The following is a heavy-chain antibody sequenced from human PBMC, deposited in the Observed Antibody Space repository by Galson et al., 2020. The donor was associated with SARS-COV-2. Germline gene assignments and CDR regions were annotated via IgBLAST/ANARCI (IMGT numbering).Heavy chain of an antibody. CDR1: GYSFTSYW. D-gene: IGHD5-12*01. CDR3: ARLGTSRDGYNVYYFDY. CDR2: IYPGDSDT. J-gene: IGHJ4*02. V-gene: IGHV5-51*01. Sequence: GESLKISCKGSGYSFTSYWIGWVRQMPGKGLEWMGIIYPGDSDTRYSPSFQGQVTISADKSISTAYLQWSSLKASDTAMYYCARLGTSRDGYNVYYFDYWGQGTLVTVSS.